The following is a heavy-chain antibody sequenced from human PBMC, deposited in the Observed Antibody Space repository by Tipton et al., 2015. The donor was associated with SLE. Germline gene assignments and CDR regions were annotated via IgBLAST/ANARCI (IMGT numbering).Heavy chain of an antibody. V-gene: IGHV4-34*01. CDR3: VRPGSSSPHDAFEM. J-gene: IGHJ3*02. Sequence: TLSLTCAVYGGSFSGYYWSWIRQPPGPGLEWIGKITHSGTTIFTPPLKSRVTISLDTSQNKCSLMLSSVTAADTAVYYCVRPGSSSPHDAFEMWGQGTRVTAPS. CDR2: ITHSGTT. CDR1: GGSFSGYY. D-gene: IGHD6-6*01.